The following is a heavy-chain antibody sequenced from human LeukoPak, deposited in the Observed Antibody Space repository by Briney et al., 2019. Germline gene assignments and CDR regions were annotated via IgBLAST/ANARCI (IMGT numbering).Heavy chain of an antibody. CDR2: INPNSGNT. D-gene: IGHD3-9*01. CDR3: ARTYYDILTDYYRALLPIDY. Sequence: ASVKFACKASGYTFTGYYMHWGRQAPGQGLECMGWINPNSGNTGYAQKFQGRVTITRNTSISTAYMELSSLRSEDTAVYYCARTYYDILTDYYRALLPIDYWGQGTLVTVSS. CDR1: GYTFTGYY. V-gene: IGHV1-8*03. J-gene: IGHJ4*02.